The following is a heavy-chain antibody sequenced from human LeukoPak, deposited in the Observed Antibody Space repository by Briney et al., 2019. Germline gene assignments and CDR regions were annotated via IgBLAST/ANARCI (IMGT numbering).Heavy chain of an antibody. J-gene: IGHJ6*02. CDR2: ISSSGSTI. D-gene: IGHD2-15*01. V-gene: IGHV3-11*01. Sequence: GGSLRLSCAASGFTFSDYYMSWTRQAPGKGLEWVSYISSSGSTIYYADSVKGRFTISRDNAKNSLYLQMNSLRAEDTAVYYCARGSCSGGSCYISVYGMDVWGQGTTVTVSS. CDR1: GFTFSDYY. CDR3: ARGSCSGGSCYISVYGMDV.